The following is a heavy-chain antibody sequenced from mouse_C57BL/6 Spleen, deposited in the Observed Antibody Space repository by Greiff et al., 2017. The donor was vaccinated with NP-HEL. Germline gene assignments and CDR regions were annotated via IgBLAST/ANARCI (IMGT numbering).Heavy chain of an antibody. V-gene: IGHV1-77*01. CDR1: GYTFTDYY. D-gene: IGHD2-5*01. CDR3: ARLTSYYSNYPGAMDY. CDR2: IGPGSGST. J-gene: IGHJ4*01. Sequence: QVQLQQSGAELVKPGASVKISCKASGYTFTDYYINWVKQRPGPGLEWIGKIGPGSGSTYYNEKFKGKATLTADKSSSTAYMQLSSLTSEDSAVYFCARLTSYYSNYPGAMDYWGQGTSVTVSS.